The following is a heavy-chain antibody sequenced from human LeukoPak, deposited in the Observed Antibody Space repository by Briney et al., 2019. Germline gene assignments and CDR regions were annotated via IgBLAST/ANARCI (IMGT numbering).Heavy chain of an antibody. J-gene: IGHJ4*02. CDR1: GYTFTGYY. V-gene: IGHV1-2*02. Sequence: ASVKVSCKASGYTFTGYYMHWVRQAPGQGLEWMGWINPYSGGINYAQKFQGRVTMTRDTSISTAYMELSRLRSDDTAVYYCVRDRTKYCSSTSCPLDYWGQGTLVTVSS. CDR2: INPYSGGI. D-gene: IGHD2-2*01. CDR3: VRDRTKYCSSTSCPLDY.